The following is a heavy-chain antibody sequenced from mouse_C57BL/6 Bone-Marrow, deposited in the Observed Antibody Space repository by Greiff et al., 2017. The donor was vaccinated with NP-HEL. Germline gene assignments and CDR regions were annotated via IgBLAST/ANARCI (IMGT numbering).Heavy chain of an antibody. Sequence: VQLQQSGAELVRPGASVTLSCKASGYTFTDYEMHCVKQTPVHGLEWIGAIDPETGGTAYNQKFKGKAILTADKSSSTAYMELRSLTSEDSAVYYCTRWGYGSSSWFAYWGQGTLVTVSA. CDR1: GYTFTDYE. V-gene: IGHV1-15*01. CDR3: TRWGYGSSSWFAY. CDR2: IDPETGGT. D-gene: IGHD1-1*01. J-gene: IGHJ3*01.